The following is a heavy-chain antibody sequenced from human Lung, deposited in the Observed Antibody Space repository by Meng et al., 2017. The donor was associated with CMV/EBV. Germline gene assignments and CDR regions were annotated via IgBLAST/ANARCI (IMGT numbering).Heavy chain of an antibody. D-gene: IGHD2-2*01. CDR2: MSYDGGNK. J-gene: IGHJ4*02. CDR1: GSTFSSFA. V-gene: IGHV3-30-3*01. CDR3: AKAHEILGSCSLTSCYWGFDY. Sequence: GESLKFSCAASGSTFSSFAMHWVRQAPGKGLEWVAVMSYDGGNKYYADSVMGRFTISRDNSKSALYLQMNSLRVEDTAVYYCAKAHEILGSCSLTSCYWGFDYWGQGTLVXVFS.